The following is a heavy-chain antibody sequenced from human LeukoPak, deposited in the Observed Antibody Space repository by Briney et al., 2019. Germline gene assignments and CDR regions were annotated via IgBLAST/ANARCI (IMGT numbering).Heavy chain of an antibody. D-gene: IGHD1-14*01. V-gene: IGHV1-69*01. J-gene: IGHJ6*03. CDR1: GGTFSSYA. CDR3: ASGPFLTFDHTPEGYYHYYMDV. CDR2: IIPIFGTA. Sequence: GSSVKVSCKASGGTFSSYAISWVRQAPGQGLEWMGGIIPIFGTANYAQKFQGRLTLTADGSTGTAYLELNSLKAEDTAVYFCASGPFLTFDHTPEGYYHYYMDVWGTGTTVTTSS.